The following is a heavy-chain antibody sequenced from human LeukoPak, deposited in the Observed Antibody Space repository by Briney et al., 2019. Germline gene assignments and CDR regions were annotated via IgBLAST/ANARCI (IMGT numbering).Heavy chain of an antibody. J-gene: IGHJ4*02. V-gene: IGHV4-31*11. CDR1: GGSISSGGYC. Sequence: SETLSLTCAVSGGSISSGGYCWSWFRQHXGXXXXXXAYIYYSGTTYYNPSLKSRVTISVDTSKNQFSLKLSSVTAADTAVYYCARGNVGYSSGWYDYWGQGTLVTVSS. CDR3: ARGNVGYSSGWYDY. D-gene: IGHD6-19*01. CDR2: IYYSGTT.